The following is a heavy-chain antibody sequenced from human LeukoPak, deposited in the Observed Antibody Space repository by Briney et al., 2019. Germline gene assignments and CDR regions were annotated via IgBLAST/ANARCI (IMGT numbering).Heavy chain of an antibody. V-gene: IGHV2-70*11. D-gene: IGHD6-13*01. Sequence: KPSETLSLTCSVSGGSISSHYWSWIRQPPGKALEWLARIDWDDDKNYNTSLKTRLTISKDTSKNQVVLTMTNMDPVDTATYYCTRIDSSSSWYYFDYWGQGTLVTVSS. CDR3: TRIDSSSSWYYFDY. CDR1: GGSISSHY. CDR2: IDWDDDK. J-gene: IGHJ4*02.